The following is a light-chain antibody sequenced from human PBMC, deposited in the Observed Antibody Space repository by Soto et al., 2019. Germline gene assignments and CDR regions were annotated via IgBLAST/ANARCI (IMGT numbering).Light chain of an antibody. CDR2: GAS. V-gene: IGKV3-20*01. CDR1: QSVSSSY. J-gene: IGKJ5*01. CDR3: QHYGGSPLTP. Sequence: TTYNGTLSLSPGERAALSCRASQSVSSSYLAWYQQKPGQAPRLLIYGASTRATGIPDRFSGSGSGTDFSLTISRLEPEDFAVYYCQHYGGSPLTPFGQRRLLAIK.